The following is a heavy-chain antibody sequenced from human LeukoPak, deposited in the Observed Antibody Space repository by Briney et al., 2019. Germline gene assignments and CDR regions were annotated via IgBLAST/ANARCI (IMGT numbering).Heavy chain of an antibody. V-gene: IGHV3-9*03. CDR1: GFTFDDYA. Sequence: GRSLRLSCAASGFTFDDYAMHWVRQAPGKGLEWVSGISWNSGSIGYADSVKGRFTISRDNAKNSLYLQMNSLRTEDMALYYCAKDGVGQQKYYFDYWGQGTLVTVSS. D-gene: IGHD6-13*01. CDR3: AKDGVGQQKYYFDY. CDR2: ISWNSGSI. J-gene: IGHJ4*02.